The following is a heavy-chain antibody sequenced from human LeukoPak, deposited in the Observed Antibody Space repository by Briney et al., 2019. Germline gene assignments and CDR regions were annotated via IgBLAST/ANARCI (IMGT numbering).Heavy chain of an antibody. J-gene: IGHJ4*02. CDR2: IYYSGST. CDR3: ARGVEIGYCSSTSCWGVLIQYYFDY. CDR1: GGSISSSSYY. D-gene: IGHD2-2*01. V-gene: IGHV4-39*07. Sequence: PSETLSLTCTVSGGSISSSSYYWGWIRQPPGKGLEWIGSIYYSGSTYYNPSLKSRVTISVDTSKNQFSLKLSSVTAADTAVYYCARGVEIGYCSSTSCWGVLIQYYFDYWGQGTLVTVSS.